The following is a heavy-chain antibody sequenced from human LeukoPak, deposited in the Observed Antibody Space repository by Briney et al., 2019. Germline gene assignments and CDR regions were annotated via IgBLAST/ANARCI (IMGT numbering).Heavy chain of an antibody. CDR1: GFTFSSYA. CDR2: ISYDGSNK. J-gene: IGHJ4*02. V-gene: IGHV3-30-3*01. Sequence: GESLRLSCAASGFTFSSYAMHWVRRAPGKGLEWVAVISYDGSNKYYADSVKGRFTISRDNSKNTLYLQMNSLRAEDTAVYYCARGPVRITIFGVGSYWGQGTLVTVSS. CDR3: ARGPVRITIFGVGSY. D-gene: IGHD3-3*01.